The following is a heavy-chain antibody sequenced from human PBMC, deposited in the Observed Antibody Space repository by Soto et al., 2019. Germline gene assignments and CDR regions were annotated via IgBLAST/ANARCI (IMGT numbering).Heavy chain of an antibody. CDR1: GYTLTSNY. J-gene: IGHJ2*01. Sequence: ASVKVSCKASGYTLTSNYMHWVRQAPGQGLEWMGIINPSGGSTSYAQKFQGRVTMTRDTSTSTVYMELSSLRSEDTAVYYCARDSGDGYNPNWYFDLWGRGTLVTVSS. V-gene: IGHV1-46*03. CDR3: ARDSGDGYNPNWYFDL. CDR2: INPSGGST. D-gene: IGHD5-12*01.